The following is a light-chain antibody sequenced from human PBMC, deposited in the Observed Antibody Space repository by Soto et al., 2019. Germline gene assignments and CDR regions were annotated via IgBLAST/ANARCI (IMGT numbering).Light chain of an antibody. V-gene: IGLV2-14*01. CDR2: EVS. Sequence: QSVLTQPASVSGSPGQSITISCAGTNSDVGGYKYVSWYQQNPGKAPKLIIYEVSSRPSGVSNRFSGSKSGNTASLTISGLQAEDEADYYCSSYAGSNNLGVFGTGTKVTVL. CDR3: SSYAGSNNLGV. J-gene: IGLJ1*01. CDR1: NSDVGGYKY.